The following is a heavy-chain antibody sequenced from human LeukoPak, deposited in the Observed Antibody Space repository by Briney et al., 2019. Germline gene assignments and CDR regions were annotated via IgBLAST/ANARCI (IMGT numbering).Heavy chain of an antibody. V-gene: IGHV1-8*01. D-gene: IGHD3-22*01. Sequence: SVKVSCKASGYTFTNYEINWVRQATGQGLEWMGWMNPDSGDTAYAHKLQGRITMTRSTSITTAYMELNSLRSEDTAVYYCGRGLGTYDSSELTWPMISFWGQGTVVTVSS. J-gene: IGHJ4*02. CDR1: GYTFTNYE. CDR2: MNPDSGDT. CDR3: GRGLGTYDSSELTWPMISF.